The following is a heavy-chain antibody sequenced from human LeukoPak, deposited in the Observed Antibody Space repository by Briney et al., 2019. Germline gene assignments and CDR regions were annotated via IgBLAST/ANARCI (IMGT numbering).Heavy chain of an antibody. V-gene: IGHV3-23*01. Sequence: GGSLRLSCAASGFNFRCYAMNWVRQAPGEGLEWVWAISGSGGSTYYADSVKGRFTISRDNSKNTLYLQMNSLRAEDTAVYYCAKDYGGNSPSYYFDYWGQGTLVTVSS. D-gene: IGHD4-23*01. CDR3: AKDYGGNSPSYYFDY. J-gene: IGHJ4*02. CDR1: GFNFRCYA. CDR2: ISGSGGST.